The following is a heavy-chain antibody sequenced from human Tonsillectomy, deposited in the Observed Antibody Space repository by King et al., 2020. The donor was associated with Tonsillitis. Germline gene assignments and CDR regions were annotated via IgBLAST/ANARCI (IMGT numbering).Heavy chain of an antibody. Sequence: VQLVESGGGVVQPGRSLRLSCAASGFTFNNYGMHWVRQAPGKGLEWVAGIWYDGSNKFYADSVKGLFTISRDNSKNTLYLQMNTLRAEDTAVYYCARALGSSGYRLDYWGQGTLVTVSS. CDR2: IWYDGSNK. CDR1: GFTFNNYG. CDR3: ARALGSSGYRLDY. J-gene: IGHJ4*02. D-gene: IGHD3-22*01. V-gene: IGHV3-33*08.